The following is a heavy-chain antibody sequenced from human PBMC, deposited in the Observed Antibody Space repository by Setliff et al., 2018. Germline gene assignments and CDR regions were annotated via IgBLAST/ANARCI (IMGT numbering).Heavy chain of an antibody. Sequence: SETLSLTCTVSGASISSHYWSWIRQAPGKGLQWIAYVHYNGETNYNPSLKSRVTVSLDTSKNQFSLKLTSMTAADTAVYYCARDQWVRSPPLYFSYSMDVWGQGTTVTVSS. CDR1: GASISSHY. D-gene: IGHD5-12*01. J-gene: IGHJ6*02. CDR3: ARDQWVRSPPLYFSYSMDV. CDR2: VHYNGET. V-gene: IGHV4-59*11.